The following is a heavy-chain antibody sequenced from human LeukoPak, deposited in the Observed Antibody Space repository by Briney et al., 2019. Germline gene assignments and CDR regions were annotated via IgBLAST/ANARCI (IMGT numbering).Heavy chain of an antibody. CDR1: GFTFDDYA. D-gene: IGHD1-26*01. V-gene: IGHV3-9*03. CDR3: AKGGSLGTHAFDI. CDR2: ISWNSGSI. Sequence: GGSLRLSCAASGFTFDDYAMHWVRQAPGKGLEWVSGISWNSGSIGYADSVKGRFTISRDNAKNSLYLQMNSLRAEDMALYYCAKGGSLGTHAFDIWGQGTMVTVSS. J-gene: IGHJ3*02.